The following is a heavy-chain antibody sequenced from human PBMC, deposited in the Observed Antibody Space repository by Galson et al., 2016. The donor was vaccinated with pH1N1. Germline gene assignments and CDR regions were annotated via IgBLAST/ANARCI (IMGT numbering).Heavy chain of an antibody. Sequence: SVKVSCKASGGTFSSYTISWVRQAPGQGFEWMGGIIPILGITNYAQVFQGRVTLSADKSTSTAYMELTSLRYDDTAMYYCARDRGVFDIWGQGTRVTVSS. CDR3: ARDRGVFDI. CDR1: GGTFSSYT. V-gene: IGHV1-69*10. J-gene: IGHJ3*02. CDR2: IIPILGIT. D-gene: IGHD3-10*01.